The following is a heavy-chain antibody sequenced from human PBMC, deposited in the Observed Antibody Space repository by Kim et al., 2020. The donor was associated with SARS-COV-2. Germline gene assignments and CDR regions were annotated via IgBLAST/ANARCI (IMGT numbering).Heavy chain of an antibody. CDR1: GFTFSNAW. V-gene: IGHV3-15*01. D-gene: IGHD6-13*01. Sequence: GGSLRLSCAASGFTFSNAWMSWVRQAPGKGLEWVGRIKSKTDGGTTDYAAPVKGRFTISRDDSKNTLYLQMNSLTTEDTAVYYCTTDLSFGVRQQLGYWGQGTLVTVSS. J-gene: IGHJ4*02. CDR2: IKSKTDGGTT. CDR3: TTDLSFGVRQQLGY.